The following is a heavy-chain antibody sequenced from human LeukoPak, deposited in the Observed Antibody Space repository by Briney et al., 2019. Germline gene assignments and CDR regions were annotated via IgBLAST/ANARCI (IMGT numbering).Heavy chain of an antibody. V-gene: IGHV3-74*03. CDR3: ARGRSGSYGFFDY. CDR2: IDSDGSRI. D-gene: IGHD3-10*01. Sequence: PGESLRLSCEGSGFTFSTSWMHWVRQAPGKGLVWVSRIDSDGSRITYADSVKGRFTISRDNAKNTVYLQMNSLRAEDTAVYYCARGRSGSYGFFDYWSLGNLVTVSS. J-gene: IGHJ4*02. CDR1: GFTFSTSW.